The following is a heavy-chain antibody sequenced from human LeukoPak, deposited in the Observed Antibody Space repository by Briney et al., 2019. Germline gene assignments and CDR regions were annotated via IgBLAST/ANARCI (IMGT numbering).Heavy chain of an antibody. V-gene: IGHV4-59*12. Sequence: PSETLSLTCTVSGGSISSYYWSWIRQPPGKGLEWIGYIYYSGSTYYNPSLKSRVTISVDTSKNQFSLKLSSVTAADTAVYYCARETDSYGMDVWGQGTTVTVSS. CDR1: GGSISSYY. CDR3: ARETDSYGMDV. CDR2: IYYSGST. J-gene: IGHJ6*02.